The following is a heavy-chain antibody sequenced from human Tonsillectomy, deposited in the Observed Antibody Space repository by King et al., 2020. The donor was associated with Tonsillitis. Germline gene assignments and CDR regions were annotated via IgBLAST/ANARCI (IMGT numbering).Heavy chain of an antibody. Sequence: QLQESGPGLVKPSETLSLTCTVSGGSISSYYWSWIRQPPGKGLEWIGYIYYSGSTNYNPSLKSRVTISVDTSKNQFSLKLSSVTAADTAVYYCAREPFGVVIPSGMDVWGKGTTVTVSS. CDR3: AREPFGVVIPSGMDV. V-gene: IGHV4-59*01. J-gene: IGHJ6*04. CDR2: IYYSGST. CDR1: GGSISSYY. D-gene: IGHD3-3*01.